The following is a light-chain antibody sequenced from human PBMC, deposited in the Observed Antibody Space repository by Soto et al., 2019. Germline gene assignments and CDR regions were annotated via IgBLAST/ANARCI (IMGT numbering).Light chain of an antibody. J-gene: IGKJ1*01. V-gene: IGKV3-20*01. CDR3: QQYGSSPRT. CDR1: QSVSSK. CDR2: GAS. Sequence: EMVMTQSPATLSVSPGERATLSCRASQSVSSKLAWYQQKPGQAPRLLIYGASSRATGIPVRFSGSGSGTDFTLTISRLEPEDFAVYYCQQYGSSPRTFGQGTKVDI.